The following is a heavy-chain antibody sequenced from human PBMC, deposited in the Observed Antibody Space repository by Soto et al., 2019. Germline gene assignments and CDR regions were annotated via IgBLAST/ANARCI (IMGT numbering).Heavy chain of an antibody. CDR1: GFNFDDFA. CDR2: IRWNGETP. J-gene: IGHJ6*03. V-gene: IGHV3-9*01. Sequence: EVVLVEAGGGLVQPGGSLRLSCVASGFNFDDFAMHWVRQAPGKGLQWVSGIRWNGETPAYGDSVKGRFIISRDNARNSLYLQMNSLRTEDTAVYFCARVKTRIVYRDYSMDVWGKGTPVTVS. D-gene: IGHD1-1*01. CDR3: ARVKTRIVYRDYSMDV.